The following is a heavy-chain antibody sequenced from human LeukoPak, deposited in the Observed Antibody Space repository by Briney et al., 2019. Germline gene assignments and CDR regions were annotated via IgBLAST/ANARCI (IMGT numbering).Heavy chain of an antibody. CDR1: GYVFTSHY. V-gene: IGHV1-46*01. Sequence: ASVKVSCKASGYVFTSHYIHWMRQAPGHGLEWMGMINPSGGSTSYAQKFQGRVTMTRDTSTSTVYLELSSLRSEDTAVYYCARFPRELGATTTDYWGQGTLVTVSS. CDR2: INPSGGST. CDR3: ARFPRELGATTTDY. D-gene: IGHD1-26*01. J-gene: IGHJ4*02.